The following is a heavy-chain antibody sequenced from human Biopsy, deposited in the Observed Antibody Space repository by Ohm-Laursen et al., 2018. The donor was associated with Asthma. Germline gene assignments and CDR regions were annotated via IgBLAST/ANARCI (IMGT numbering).Heavy chain of an antibody. J-gene: IGHJ4*02. CDR3: ARGYSTSWYFGY. CDR1: GFSFSDYY. V-gene: IGHV3-11*01. CDR2: ISSRGSNL. Sequence: GSLRLSCTASGFSFSDYYMMWIRQAPGKGLEWVAYISSRGSNLYYADSVKGRFTISRDNPKKSVYLQLDSLRVEDTAFYYCARGYSTSWYFGYWGQGTVVTVSS. D-gene: IGHD6-13*01.